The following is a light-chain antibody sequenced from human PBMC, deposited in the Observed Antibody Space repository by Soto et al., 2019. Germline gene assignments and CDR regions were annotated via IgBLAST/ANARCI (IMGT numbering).Light chain of an antibody. CDR2: SAS. CDR1: QSVSSRY. Sequence: DTVLTQSPGTLSLSPGERATLSCRASQSVSSRYLAWYQQKPGQAPRLLIYSASNRATGIPDRFSGSGSGTEFTLTISRLEPEDFAVYYCQQYITSPPMYTFGQGTKLEIK. J-gene: IGKJ2*01. CDR3: QQYITSPPMYT. V-gene: IGKV3-20*01.